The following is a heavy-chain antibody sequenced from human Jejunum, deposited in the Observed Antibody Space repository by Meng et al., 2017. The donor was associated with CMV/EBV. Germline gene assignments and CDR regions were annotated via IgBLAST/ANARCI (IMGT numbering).Heavy chain of an antibody. V-gene: IGHV2-5*02. CDR1: GFSPVTRGEG. J-gene: IGHJ4*02. CDR2: IYWGDRE. Sequence: ITLKELGPTLVKPTQTLTLTCSFSGFSPVTRGEGVGWIRQPPGKALEWLALIYWGDRERYSPSLNYRLTITKDTSKNEVVLTLTNMGPIDTGTYYCAHFVGGYYPSRPDYWGQGTLVTVSS. D-gene: IGHD1-26*01. CDR3: AHFVGGYYPSRPDY.